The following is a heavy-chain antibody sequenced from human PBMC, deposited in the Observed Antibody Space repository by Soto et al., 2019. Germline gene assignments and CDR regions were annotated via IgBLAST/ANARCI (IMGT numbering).Heavy chain of an antibody. Sequence: SETLSLTCTVSGGSISSYYWSWIRQPPGKGLEWIGYIYYSGSTNYNPSLKSRVTISVDTSKNQFSLKLSSVTAADTAVYYCAXSAPPRGYSSSFPSFDYWGQGTLVTVSS. CDR2: IYYSGST. V-gene: IGHV4-59*01. D-gene: IGHD6-13*01. CDR3: AXSAPPRGYSSSFPSFDY. CDR1: GGSISSYY. J-gene: IGHJ4*02.